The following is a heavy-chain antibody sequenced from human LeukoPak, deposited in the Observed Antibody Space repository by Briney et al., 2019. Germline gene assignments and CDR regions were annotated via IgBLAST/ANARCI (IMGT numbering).Heavy chain of an antibody. Sequence: ASVKVSCKASGFSFSSHWMHWVRQAPGQGLEWLGLINPAGVVTAYAQKFQGRLTVTSDTSAGIIYMELRTLRSEDTAVYYCVREIKYDYKNFDYWGQGTLVTVSS. CDR2: INPAGVVT. CDR3: VREIKYDYKNFDY. CDR1: GFSFSSHW. J-gene: IGHJ4*02. D-gene: IGHD3-16*01. V-gene: IGHV1-46*01.